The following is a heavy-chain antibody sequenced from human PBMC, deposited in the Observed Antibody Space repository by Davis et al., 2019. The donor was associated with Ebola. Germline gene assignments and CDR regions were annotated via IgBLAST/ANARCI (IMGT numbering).Heavy chain of an antibody. CDR2: ISASSGNT. V-gene: IGHV3-23*01. CDR3: ASGLTTNSFDF. D-gene: IGHD4-11*01. Sequence: GESLKISCAASGFAFGDYAMTWVRQAPGKGLEWVSTISASSGNTYYTDSVKGRVTIARDNFKNTLFLQMNSLRAEDTAVYYCASGLTTNSFDFWGQGTLVTVSS. J-gene: IGHJ4*02. CDR1: GFAFGDYA.